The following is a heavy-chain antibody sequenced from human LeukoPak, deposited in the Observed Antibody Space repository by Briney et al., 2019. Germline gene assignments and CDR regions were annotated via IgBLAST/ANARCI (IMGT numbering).Heavy chain of an antibody. V-gene: IGHV3-48*01. D-gene: IGHD2-2*01. J-gene: IGHJ4*02. Sequence: GGSLRLSCAASGFTFSSYSMNWVRQAPGKGLEWVSYISSSSSTIYYADSVKGRFTISRDNAKNSLYLQMNSLRAEDTAVYYCARAGFEDCSSTSCTYYFDYWGQGTLVTVSS. CDR1: GFTFSSYS. CDR3: ARAGFEDCSSTSCTYYFDY. CDR2: ISSSSSTI.